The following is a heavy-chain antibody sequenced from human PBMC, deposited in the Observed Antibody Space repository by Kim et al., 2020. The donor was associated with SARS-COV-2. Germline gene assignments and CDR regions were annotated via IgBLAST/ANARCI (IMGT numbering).Heavy chain of an antibody. V-gene: IGHV4-34*01. Sequence: KGRVTISVDTSKNQFSLKLSSVTAADTAVYYCARAGRNRVAAAGRNWFDPWGQGTLVTVSS. J-gene: IGHJ5*02. D-gene: IGHD6-13*01. CDR3: ARAGRNRVAAAGRNWFDP.